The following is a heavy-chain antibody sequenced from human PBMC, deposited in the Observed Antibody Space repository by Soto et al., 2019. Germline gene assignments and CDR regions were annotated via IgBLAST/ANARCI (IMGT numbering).Heavy chain of an antibody. CDR1: GGSISSGGYY. V-gene: IGHV4-31*03. CDR3: ARGSDYYDSSDLGY. Sequence: PSETLSLTCTVSGGSISSGGYYWSWIRQHPGKGLEWIGYIYYSGSTYYNPSLKSRVTISVDTSKNQFSMKLSSVTAADTAVYYCARGSDYYDSSDLGYWGQGTMVNVS. D-gene: IGHD3-22*01. CDR2: IYYSGST. J-gene: IGHJ4*02.